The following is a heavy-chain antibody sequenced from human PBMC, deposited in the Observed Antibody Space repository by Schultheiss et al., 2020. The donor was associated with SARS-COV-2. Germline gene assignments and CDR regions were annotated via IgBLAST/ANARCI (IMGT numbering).Heavy chain of an antibody. D-gene: IGHD2-2*01. CDR1: GFTFDDYA. CDR3: ARDHVGYCSSTSCEIFDY. V-gene: IGHV3-9*01. J-gene: IGHJ4*02. Sequence: GGSLRLSCAASGFTFDDYAMHWVRQAPGKGLEWVSGISWNSGSIGYADSVKGRFTISRDNSKNTLYLQMNSLRAEDTAVYYCARDHVGYCSSTSCEIFDYWGQGTLVTVSS. CDR2: ISWNSGSI.